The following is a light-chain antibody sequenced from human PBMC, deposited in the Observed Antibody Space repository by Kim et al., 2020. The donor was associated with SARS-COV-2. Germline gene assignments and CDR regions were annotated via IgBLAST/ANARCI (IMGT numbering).Light chain of an antibody. J-gene: IGKJ4*01. CDR2: TAS. CDR1: QDIDNF. CDR3: QKCNGAPLT. Sequence: AAAGDSMTSPCRACQDIDNFLAWYQQKPGKVPNLLIYTASTLQSGVPARFSGSGFGRDFTLKISNLLPEDAGTYYCQKCNGAPLTFGGGTKMDIK. V-gene: IGKV1-27*01.